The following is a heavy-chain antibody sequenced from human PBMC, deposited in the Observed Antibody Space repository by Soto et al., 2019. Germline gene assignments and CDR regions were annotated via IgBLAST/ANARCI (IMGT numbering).Heavy chain of an antibody. V-gene: IGHV4-31*03. CDR1: GGSISSGGYY. Sequence: SETLSLTCTVSGGSISSGGYYWSWIRQHPGKGLEWIGYIYYSGSTYYNPSLKSRVTISVDTSKNQFSLKLSSVTAADTAVYYCVRLKSGRYYDYWGQGTLVTVSS. CDR3: VRLKSGRYYDY. D-gene: IGHD1-26*01. CDR2: IYYSGST. J-gene: IGHJ4*02.